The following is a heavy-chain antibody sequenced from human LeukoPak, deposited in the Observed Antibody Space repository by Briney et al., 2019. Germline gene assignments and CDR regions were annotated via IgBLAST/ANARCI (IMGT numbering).Heavy chain of an antibody. CDR3: AKDPMIAVAGTFGFKNRNYYYYGMDV. CDR1: GFTFSSYG. V-gene: IGHV3-30*02. J-gene: IGHJ6*02. CDR2: IRYDGSNK. Sequence: PGGSLRLSCAAFGFTFSSYGMHWVRQAPGKGLEWVAFIRYDGSNKYYADSVKGRFTISRDNSKNTLYLQMNSLRAEDTAVYYCAKDPMIAVAGTFGFKNRNYYYYGMDVWGQGTTVTVSS. D-gene: IGHD6-19*01.